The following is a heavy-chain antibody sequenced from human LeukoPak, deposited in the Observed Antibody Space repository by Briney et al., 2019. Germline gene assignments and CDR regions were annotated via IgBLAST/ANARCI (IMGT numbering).Heavy chain of an antibody. J-gene: IGHJ5*02. D-gene: IGHD6-19*01. V-gene: IGHV1-18*01. CDR2: ISAYNGNT. CDR1: GYTFTNYG. Sequence: ASVKVSCKASGYTFTNYGISWLRQAPGQGLEWMGWISAYNGNTNYAQKFQGRVTMTTDTSTTTAYMELRSLRSDDTAVYYCARGSRIAVAGTFLDNWFAPWGQGTLVTVSS. CDR3: ARGSRIAVAGTFLDNWFAP.